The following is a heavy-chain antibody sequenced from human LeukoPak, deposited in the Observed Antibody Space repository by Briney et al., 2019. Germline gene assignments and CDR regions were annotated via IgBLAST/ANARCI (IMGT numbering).Heavy chain of an antibody. CDR3: AGTYYYGSGRYRDAFDI. CDR2: IIPIFGTA. Sequence: GSSVKVSCKASGGTFSSYAISWVRQAPGQGLEWMGGIIPIFGTANYAQKFQGRVTITADESTSTAYMELSSVSSEDTAVYYCAGTYYYGSGRYRDAFDIWGQGTMVTVSS. J-gene: IGHJ3*02. D-gene: IGHD3-10*01. V-gene: IGHV1-69*01. CDR1: GGTFSSYA.